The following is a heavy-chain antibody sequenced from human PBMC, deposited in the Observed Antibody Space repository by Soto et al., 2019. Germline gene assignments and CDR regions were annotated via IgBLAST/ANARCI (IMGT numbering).Heavy chain of an antibody. J-gene: IGHJ4*02. V-gene: IGHV4-61*01. CDR1: DGSVSSGNYY. CDR3: TRAPVSGSYCFDF. Sequence: PSETLSLTCTVSDGSVSSGNYYRSWIRQPPGKGLEWIGYIFHTGTTNYNPSLKSRVTISLDTSMNQFSLKLSSVTPADTAVYYCTRAPVSGSYCFDFWGQGTPVTVSS. D-gene: IGHD1-26*01. CDR2: IFHTGTT.